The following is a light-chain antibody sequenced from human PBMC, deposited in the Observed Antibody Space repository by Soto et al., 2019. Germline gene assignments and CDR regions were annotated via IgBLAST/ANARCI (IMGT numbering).Light chain of an antibody. CDR3: QQYNNWPPLS. J-gene: IGKJ4*01. Sequence: EIVMTQSPATLSVSPGERATLSCRASQSVSSNLAWYQQKPGQAPRLLIYGASTRATGIPARFSGSGSGTEFTLTISSRQSEDVAVYDCQQYNNWPPLSFGGGTKVELK. V-gene: IGKV3-15*01. CDR1: QSVSSN. CDR2: GAS.